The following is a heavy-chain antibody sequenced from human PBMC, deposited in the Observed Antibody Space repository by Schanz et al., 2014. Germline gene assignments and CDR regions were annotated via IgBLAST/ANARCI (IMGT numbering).Heavy chain of an antibody. V-gene: IGHV3-66*01. J-gene: IGHJ3*02. CDR2: IYSGGST. D-gene: IGHD1-1*01. CDR1: GFIFSGYA. CDR3: ARDRWDWNNAFDI. Sequence: VQLVESGGGVVQPGGSLRLSCAASGFIFSGYAMIWVRQAPGKGLEWVAVIYSGGSTYYADSVKGRFTISRDNSKNTLYLQMNSLRAEDTAVYYCARDRWDWNNAFDIWGQGTTVTVSS.